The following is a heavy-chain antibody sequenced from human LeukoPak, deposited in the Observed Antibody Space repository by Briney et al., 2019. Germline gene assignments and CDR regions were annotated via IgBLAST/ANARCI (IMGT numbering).Heavy chain of an antibody. CDR1: GYTFTGYY. CDR3: ARGPFVGSSWYFDY. D-gene: IGHD6-13*01. V-gene: IGHV1-2*04. Sequence: ASVKVSCKASGYTFTGYYMHWVRQAPGQGLEWMGWINPNSGGTNYAQKFQGWVTMTRDTSISTAYMELSRLRSDGTAVYYCARGPFVGSSWYFDYWGQGTLVTVSS. J-gene: IGHJ4*02. CDR2: INPNSGGT.